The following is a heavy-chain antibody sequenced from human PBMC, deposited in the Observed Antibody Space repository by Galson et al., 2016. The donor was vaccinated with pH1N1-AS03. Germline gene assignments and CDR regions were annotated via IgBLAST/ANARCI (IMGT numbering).Heavy chain of an antibody. CDR3: ARDLEGASGSLDVDY. Sequence: ETLSLTCAVSGYSISSGYYWAWIRQPPGKGLEWIASIHRNGNSYYNTPLKSRVTISADIPNNRFSLRLTSVAAADTAVYYCARDLEGASGSLDVDYWGQGTLVTVSS. D-gene: IGHD3-10*01. V-gene: IGHV4-38-2*02. CDR1: GYSISSGYY. J-gene: IGHJ4*02. CDR2: IHRNGNS.